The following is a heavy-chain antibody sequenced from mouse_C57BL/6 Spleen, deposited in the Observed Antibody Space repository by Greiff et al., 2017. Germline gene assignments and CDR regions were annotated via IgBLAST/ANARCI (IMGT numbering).Heavy chain of an antibody. CDR2: IYPRSGNT. CDR1: GYTFTSYG. J-gene: IGHJ3*01. CDR3: ARGAAY. Sequence: VQLQESGAELARPGASVKLSCKASGYTFTSYGISWVKQRTGQGLEWIGEIYPRSGNTYYNEKFKGKATLTADKSSSTAYMELRSLTSEDSAVYFCARGAAYWGQGTLVTVSA. V-gene: IGHV1-81*01.